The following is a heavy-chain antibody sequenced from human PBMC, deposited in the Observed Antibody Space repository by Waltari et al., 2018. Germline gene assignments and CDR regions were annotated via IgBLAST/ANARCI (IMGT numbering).Heavy chain of an antibody. Sequence: QVQLVQSGNEVMKPGASVKVSCKASGYTFTSHSITWVRQAPGQGPEWLGWVNRNNGNTKFAQKVQGRGSLTTDTSTSTAYMDLRSLTSDDTAVYYCARDYCSGDGCSLDCWGQGTLVTVSS. CDR3: ARDYCSGDGCSLDC. D-gene: IGHD2-15*01. CDR2: VNRNNGNT. CDR1: GYTFTSHS. V-gene: IGHV1-18*04. J-gene: IGHJ4*02.